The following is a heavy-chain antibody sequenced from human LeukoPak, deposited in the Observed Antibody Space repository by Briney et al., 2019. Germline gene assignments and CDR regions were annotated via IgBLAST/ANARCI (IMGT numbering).Heavy chain of an antibody. V-gene: IGHV4-59*11. CDR3: ASRPPGSTWYGVFDY. D-gene: IGHD6-13*01. Sequence: PSQTLSLTCTVSGDSLNNHYWSWIRQPPGKTLEWIGHISGTGNTDYNPSLKSRVTTSLDTSRNQFSLHLSSVTAADTALYFCASRPPGSTWYGVFDYWSQGMLVTVSS. J-gene: IGHJ4*02. CDR2: ISGTGNT. CDR1: GDSLNNHY.